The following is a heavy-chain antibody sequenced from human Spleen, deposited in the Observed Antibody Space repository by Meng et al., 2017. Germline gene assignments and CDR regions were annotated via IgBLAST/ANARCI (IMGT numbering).Heavy chain of an antibody. CDR1: GGSFSDYY. D-gene: IGHD4-11*01. J-gene: IGHJ4*02. CDR3: ARGPTTMAHDFDY. CDR2: INHSGST. V-gene: IGHV4-34*01. Sequence: HVQLQQWGAGLLKPSATLSLPCVVSGGSFSDYYWSWIRQPPGKGLEWIGEINHSGSTNYNPSLESRATISVDTSQNNLSLKLSSVTAADSAVYYCARGPTTMAHDFDYWGQGTLVTVSS.